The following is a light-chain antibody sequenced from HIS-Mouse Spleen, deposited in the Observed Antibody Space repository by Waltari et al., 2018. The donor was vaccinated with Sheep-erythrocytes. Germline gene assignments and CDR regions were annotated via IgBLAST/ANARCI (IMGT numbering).Light chain of an antibody. CDR2: EGS. J-gene: IGLJ2*01. CDR1: SSAVGSYIL. V-gene: IGLV2-23*01. Sequence: QSALTQPASVSGSPGQSITISFTGPSSAVGSYILVPWYQQHPGKAPKPMIYEGSKRPSGVSNRFSGSKSGNTASLTISGLQAEDEADYYCCSYAGSSTFVVFGGGTKLTVL. CDR3: CSYAGSSTFVV.